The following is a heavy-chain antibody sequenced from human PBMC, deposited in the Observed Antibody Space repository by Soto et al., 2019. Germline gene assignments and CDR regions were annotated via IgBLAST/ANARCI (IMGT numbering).Heavy chain of an antibody. D-gene: IGHD4-4*01. J-gene: IGHJ4*02. CDR3: VTLQFSRWFY. V-gene: IGHV3-72*01. CDR2: TKHKAASYTT. CDR1: GFALSDHF. Sequence: PWGSLRLSCAASGFALSDHFIEFFRQAPFKGLEWVGRTKHKAASYTTDYAASVNGRFTISRDDSKNSLYLQMNSLKTEDTAMYYCVTLQFSRWFYWGLGTLVTVSS.